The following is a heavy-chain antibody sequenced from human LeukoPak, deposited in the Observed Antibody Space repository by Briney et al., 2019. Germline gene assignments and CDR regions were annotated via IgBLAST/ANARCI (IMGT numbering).Heavy chain of an antibody. D-gene: IGHD3/OR15-3a*01. CDR3: VRQTGSGLFILP. CDR2: IYYSGNT. CDR1: GGSISSYY. Sequence: SETLSLTCTVSGGSISSYYWSWIRQPPGKGLEWIGYIYYSGNTYYNASLKSQVSISIDTSKNQFSLRLTSVTAADTAVYYCVRQTGSGLFILPGGQGTLVTVSS. J-gene: IGHJ4*02. V-gene: IGHV4-59*08.